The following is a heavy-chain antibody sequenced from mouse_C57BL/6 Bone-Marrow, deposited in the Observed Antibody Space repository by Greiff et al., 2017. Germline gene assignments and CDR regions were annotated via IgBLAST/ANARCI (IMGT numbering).Heavy chain of an antibody. V-gene: IGHV1-63*01. Sequence: QVQLQQSGAELVRPGTSVKMSCKASGYTFTNYWIGWAKQRPGHGLEWIGDIYPVGGYTNYNEKFKGKATLTADKSSSTAYMQFSSLTSEDSAIYYCARSWYYGSSHWYFDVWGTGTTVTVSS. CDR3: ARSWYYGSSHWYFDV. CDR2: IYPVGGYT. CDR1: GYTFTNYW. J-gene: IGHJ1*03. D-gene: IGHD1-1*01.